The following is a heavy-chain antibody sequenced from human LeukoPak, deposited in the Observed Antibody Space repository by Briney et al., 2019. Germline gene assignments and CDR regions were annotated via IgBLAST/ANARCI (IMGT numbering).Heavy chain of an antibody. D-gene: IGHD3-22*01. CDR1: GFTFSSYG. Sequence: QPGGSLRLSCAASGFTFSSYGMHWVRQAPGKGLEWVAFIRYDGSNKYYADSVKGRFTISRDNSKNTLYLQMNSLRAEDTAVYYCARESGYYDSSGYSYVYDYWGRGTLVTVSS. CDR2: IRYDGSNK. CDR3: ARESGYYDSSGYSYVYDY. V-gene: IGHV3-30*02. J-gene: IGHJ4*02.